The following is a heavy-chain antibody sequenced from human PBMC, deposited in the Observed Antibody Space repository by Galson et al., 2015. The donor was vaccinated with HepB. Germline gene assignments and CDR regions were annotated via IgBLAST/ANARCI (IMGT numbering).Heavy chain of an antibody. V-gene: IGHV3-48*01. CDR2: ISSSSSTI. Sequence: SLRLSCAASGFTFSSYSMNWVRQAPGKGLDWVSYISSSSSTIYYADSVKGRFTISRDNAKNSLYLQMNSLRAEDTAVHYCARGSSSWTLGGFDIWGQGTMVTVSS. CDR3: ARGSSSWTLGGFDI. J-gene: IGHJ3*02. D-gene: IGHD6-13*01. CDR1: GFTFSSYS.